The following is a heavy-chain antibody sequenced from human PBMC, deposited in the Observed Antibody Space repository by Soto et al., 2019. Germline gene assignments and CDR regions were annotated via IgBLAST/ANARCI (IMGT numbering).Heavy chain of an antibody. CDR1: GYSISSGYY. D-gene: IGHD4-4*01. Sequence: SETLSLTCSVSGYSISSGYYWGWIRQPPGKGLEWIGSIYHSGSTYHNPSLKSRVTISVDTSKNQFSLKLSSVTAADTAVYYCARYESPVIHVGWFDPWGQGTLVTVS. CDR3: ARYESPVIHVGWFDP. V-gene: IGHV4-38-2*01. CDR2: IYHSGST. J-gene: IGHJ5*02.